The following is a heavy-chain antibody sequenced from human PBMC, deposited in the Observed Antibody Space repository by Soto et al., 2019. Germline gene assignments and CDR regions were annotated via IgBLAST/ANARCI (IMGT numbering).Heavy chain of an antibody. J-gene: IGHJ4*02. Sequence: GGSLRLSCAASGFTFSSYAMSWVRQAPGKGLEWVSAISGSGGSTYYADSVKGRFTISRDNSKNTLYLQMNSLRAEDTAVYYCAKAKRSPAKTYYYDSSGYYYVDYWGQGTLVTVSS. V-gene: IGHV3-23*01. D-gene: IGHD3-22*01. CDR2: ISGSGGST. CDR3: AKAKRSPAKTYYYDSSGYYYVDY. CDR1: GFTFSSYA.